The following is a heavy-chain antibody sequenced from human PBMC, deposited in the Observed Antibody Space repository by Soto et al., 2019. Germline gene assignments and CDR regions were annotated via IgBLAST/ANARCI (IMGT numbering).Heavy chain of an antibody. D-gene: IGHD3-10*01. Sequence: QVQLVQSGPEVKKSGSSVKVSCKLSGGTFTSDTISWLRLAPGQGLEWMGRIVPILGTGNYAQKFQGRVTITEDRSMNTGYMELSSLTSADMAIYSCAREAGSYNMGTFPFYYMDVWGDGTTVNVSS. CDR3: AREAGSYNMGTFPFYYMDV. CDR2: IVPILGTG. CDR1: GGTFTSDT. V-gene: IGHV1-69*08. J-gene: IGHJ6*03.